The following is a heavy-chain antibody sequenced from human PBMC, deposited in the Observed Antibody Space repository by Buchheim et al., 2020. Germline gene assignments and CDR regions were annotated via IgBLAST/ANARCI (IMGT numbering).Heavy chain of an antibody. V-gene: IGHV4-4*02. Sequence: QVQLQESGPGLVKPSGTLSLTCAVSGGSISSSNWWSWVRQPPGKGLEWIGEIYHSGSTNYNPSLKSRVTISVDKSKNQFSPKLSSVTAADTAVYYCAREGMGYYYGSGWDYYGMDVWGQGTT. J-gene: IGHJ6*02. D-gene: IGHD3-10*01. CDR1: GGSISSSNW. CDR2: IYHSGST. CDR3: AREGMGYYYGSGWDYYGMDV.